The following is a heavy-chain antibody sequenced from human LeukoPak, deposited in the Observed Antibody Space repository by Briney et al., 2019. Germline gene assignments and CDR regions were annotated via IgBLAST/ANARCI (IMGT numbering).Heavy chain of an antibody. CDR1: GFTFGDFA. V-gene: IGHV3-53*05. CDR3: ARNWFDP. Sequence: GGSLRLSCTTSGFTFGDFATSWFRQAPGKGLEWVSVIYSGGSTYYADSVKGRFTISRDKSKNTVYLQMNSLRFEDTAMYYCARNWFDPWGQGTLVTVSS. CDR2: IYSGGST. J-gene: IGHJ5*02.